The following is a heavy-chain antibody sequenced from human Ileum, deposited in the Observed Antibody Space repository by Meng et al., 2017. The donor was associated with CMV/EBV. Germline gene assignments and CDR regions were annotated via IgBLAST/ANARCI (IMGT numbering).Heavy chain of an antibody. D-gene: IGHD3-22*01. V-gene: IGHV1-2*06. Sequence: CEPSGYNFPAYYVHWVRQSPGQGLEWMGRINPNTGGASYSQKFQDRVTITSDLSLRTVYMEMSSLTSDDTALYYCARDTSSGYYFHYWGRGTLVTVSS. J-gene: IGHJ4*01. CDR2: INPNTGGA. CDR1: GYNFPAYY. CDR3: ARDTSSGYYFHY.